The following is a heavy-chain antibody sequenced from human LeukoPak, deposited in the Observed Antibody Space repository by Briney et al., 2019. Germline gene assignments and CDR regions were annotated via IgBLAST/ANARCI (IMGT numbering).Heavy chain of an antibody. CDR2: IIPILGIA. CDR3: ARARSYSSSWYWFDP. V-gene: IGHV1-69*04. D-gene: IGHD6-13*01. Sequence: SVKVSCKASGGTFSSYAISWVRQAPGQGVEWMGRIIPILGIANYAQKFQGRVTITADKSTSTAYMELSSLRSEDTAVYYCARARSYSSSWYWFDPWGQGTLVTVSS. J-gene: IGHJ5*02. CDR1: GGTFSSYA.